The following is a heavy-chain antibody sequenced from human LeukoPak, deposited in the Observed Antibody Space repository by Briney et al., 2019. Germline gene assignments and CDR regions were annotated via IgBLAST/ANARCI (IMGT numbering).Heavy chain of an antibody. CDR3: AKAHSGSYPGAFDI. J-gene: IGHJ3*02. CDR1: GFAFSSQA. Sequence: GGSLRLSCAASGFAFSSQAMGWVRQAPGKGLEWVSAISGSGGSTYYADSVKGRFTISRANSKNTLYLQMNSLRAGDTAVYYCAKAHSGSYPGAFDIWGQGTMVTVSS. V-gene: IGHV3-23*01. CDR2: ISGSGGST. D-gene: IGHD1-26*01.